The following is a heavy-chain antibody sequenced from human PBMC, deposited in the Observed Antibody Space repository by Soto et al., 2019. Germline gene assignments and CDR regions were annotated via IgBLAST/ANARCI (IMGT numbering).Heavy chain of an antibody. CDR3: VRVDVSGSGIRLFDY. J-gene: IGHJ4*02. CDR2: TKNKANSYTT. Sequence: EVQLEESGGGLVQPGGSLRLSCAASGFTFSDHYMDWVRQAPGKGLEWVGRTKNKANSYTTEYAAYVKGRFSISRDDSKTSLHLQMNSLKAEDTAMYYCVRVDVSGSGIRLFDYLGQGTLVTVSS. CDR1: GFTFSDHY. D-gene: IGHD3-10*01. V-gene: IGHV3-72*01.